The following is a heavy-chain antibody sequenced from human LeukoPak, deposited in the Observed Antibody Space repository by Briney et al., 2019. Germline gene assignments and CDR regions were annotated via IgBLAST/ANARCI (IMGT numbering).Heavy chain of an antibody. Sequence: GGSLRLSCAASGFTFSSYEMNWVRQAPGKGLEWVSYISSSGSTIYYADSVKGRFTISRDNAKNSLYLQMNSLRAEDTAVYYCARASSVRTNWFDPWGQGTLVTVSS. D-gene: IGHD1/OR15-1a*01. CDR3: ARASSVRTNWFDP. V-gene: IGHV3-48*03. J-gene: IGHJ5*02. CDR2: ISSSGSTI. CDR1: GFTFSSYE.